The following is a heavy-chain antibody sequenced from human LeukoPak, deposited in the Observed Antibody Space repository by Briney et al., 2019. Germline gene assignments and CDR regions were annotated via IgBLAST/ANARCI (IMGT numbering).Heavy chain of an antibody. D-gene: IGHD4-17*01. CDR3: ATYGAYGDYVFDY. J-gene: IGHJ4*02. CDR2: IYYSGST. CDR1: GGSISSSSYY. Sequence: SETLSLTCTVSGGSISSSSYYWGWIRQPPGKGLEWIGSIYYSGSTYYNPSLKSRVTISVDTSKNQFSLKLSSVTAADTAVYYCATYGAYGDYVFDYWGQGTLVTVSS. V-gene: IGHV4-39*07.